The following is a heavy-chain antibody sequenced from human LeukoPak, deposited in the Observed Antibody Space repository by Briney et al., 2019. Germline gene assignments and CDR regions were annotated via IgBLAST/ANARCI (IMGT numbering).Heavy chain of an antibody. D-gene: IGHD3-22*01. J-gene: IGHJ4*02. CDR2: IYHSGST. CDR3: ASRSYYYDSSGYCDNDYYLDY. Sequence: SQTLSPTYPVSGALVSSRGYSWSWIRQPPGKGLEWIGYIYHSGSTYYNPSLKSRVTISVDRSKIQFSPKLSSVTAADTAMYFCASRSYYYDSSGYCDNDYYLDYGGQGTLVTVSS. V-gene: IGHV4-30-2*01. CDR1: GALVSSRGYS.